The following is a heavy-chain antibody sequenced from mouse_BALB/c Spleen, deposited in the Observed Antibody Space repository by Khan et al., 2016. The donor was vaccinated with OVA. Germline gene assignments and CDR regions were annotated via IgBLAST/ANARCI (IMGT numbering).Heavy chain of an antibody. Sequence: EVQLQESGPGLVKPSQSLSLTCTVTGYSITSEYAWNWIRQFPGNKLEWMVYINYSGSTRFNPSLKSRTSITRDTSKNQFFLQLNSVTTEDTATYYCTRKDYYDYDPFPYWGQGTLVTISA. CDR3: TRKDYYDYDPFPY. V-gene: IGHV3-2*02. J-gene: IGHJ3*01. CDR2: INYSGST. D-gene: IGHD2-4*01. CDR1: GYSITSEYA.